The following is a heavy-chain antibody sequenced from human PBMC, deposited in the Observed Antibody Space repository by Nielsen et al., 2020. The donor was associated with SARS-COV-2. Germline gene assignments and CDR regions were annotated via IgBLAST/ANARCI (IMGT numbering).Heavy chain of an antibody. CDR1: GFTFRTFG. V-gene: IGHV3-33*05. CDR2: ISDDGINK. J-gene: IGHJ4*02. Sequence: GESLKISCAASGFTFRTFGMHWVRQAPGKGLGWVAVISDDGINKGYVDSVKGRFTISRDNSKNTLYLQMNSLRVEDTAIYYCARGSWDDWGQGTLVTVSS. CDR3: ARGSWDD. D-gene: IGHD6-19*01.